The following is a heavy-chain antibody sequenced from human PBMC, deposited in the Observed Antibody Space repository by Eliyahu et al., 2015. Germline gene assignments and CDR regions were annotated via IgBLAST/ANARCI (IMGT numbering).Heavy chain of an antibody. J-gene: IGHJ5*02. CDR2: VIPIFGTA. D-gene: IGHD6-19*01. CDR3: AIEGGGSGPRWFDP. V-gene: IGHV1-69*01. CDR1: GGSFSSHT. Sequence: QVQLVQSGAEVKKPGSSVKVSCKASGGSFSSHTISWVRQAPGQGLEWMGGVIPIFGTANYAQKFQDRVTITADESTSTAYMELRSLRSEDTAVFYCAIEGGGSGPRWFDPWGPGTQVTVSS.